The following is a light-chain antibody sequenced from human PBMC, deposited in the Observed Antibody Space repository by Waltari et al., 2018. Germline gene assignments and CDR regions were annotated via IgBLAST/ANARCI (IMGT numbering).Light chain of an antibody. CDR2: EVI. V-gene: IGLV2-23*02. Sequence: QSALTQPASVSGSPGQSLTISCTGTSSDVGFYNLVSWYQQHPGKATELVVYEVISRPGGVSNRVSGSKYGNTGSLTISGLQGEDEAEYYCGSCAGRNIWVCGGGTKLTVL. CDR3: GSCAGRNIWV. CDR1: SSDVGFYNL. J-gene: IGLJ3*02.